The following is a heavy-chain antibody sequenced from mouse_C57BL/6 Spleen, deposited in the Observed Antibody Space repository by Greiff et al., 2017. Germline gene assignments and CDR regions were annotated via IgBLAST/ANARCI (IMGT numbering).Heavy chain of an antibody. D-gene: IGHD2-3*01. CDR2: ISDGGSYT. Sequence: DVHLVESGGGLVKPGGSLKLSCAASGFTFSSYAMSWVRQTPEKRLEWVATISDGGSYTYYPDNVKGRFTISRDNAKNNLYLQMSHLKSEDTAMYYCARSPLCYFDYWGQGTTLTVSS. J-gene: IGHJ2*01. V-gene: IGHV5-4*01. CDR3: ARSPLCYFDY. CDR1: GFTFSSYA.